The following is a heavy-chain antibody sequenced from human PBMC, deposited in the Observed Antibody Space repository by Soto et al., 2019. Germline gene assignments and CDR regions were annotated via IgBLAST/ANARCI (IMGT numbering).Heavy chain of an antibody. J-gene: IGHJ3*02. CDR2: INHSGST. D-gene: IGHD3-16*01. Sequence: SETLSLTCAVYGGSFSGYYWSWIRQPPGKGLEWIGEINHSGSTNYNPSLKSRVTISVDTSKNQFSLKLSSVTAADTAVYYCASRTKGGHAFDIWGQGTMVTVSS. CDR3: ASRTKGGHAFDI. V-gene: IGHV4-34*01. CDR1: GGSFSGYY.